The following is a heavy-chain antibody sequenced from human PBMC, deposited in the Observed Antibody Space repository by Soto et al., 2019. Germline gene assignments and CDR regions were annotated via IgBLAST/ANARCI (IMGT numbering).Heavy chain of an antibody. V-gene: IGHV4-34*01. CDR3: ARSLVGSRRGGALYNWFDP. Sequence: SETLSLTCAVYGGSFSGYYRSWIRQPPGKGLEWIGEINHSGSTNYNPSLKSRVTISVDTSKNQFSLKLSSVTAADTAVYYCARSLVGSRRGGALYNWFDPWGQGTLVTVSS. D-gene: IGHD1-1*01. CDR2: INHSGST. CDR1: GGSFSGYY. J-gene: IGHJ5*02.